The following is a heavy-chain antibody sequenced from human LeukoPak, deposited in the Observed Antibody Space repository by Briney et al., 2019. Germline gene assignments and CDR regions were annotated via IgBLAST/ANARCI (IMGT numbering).Heavy chain of an antibody. CDR3: ARDNSMEDTAWWFDP. J-gene: IGHJ5*02. D-gene: IGHD1-1*01. CDR2: ISPSGGST. V-gene: IGHV1-46*01. CDR1: GYTFTSYY. Sequence: GASVKVSCKASGYTFTSYYMHWVRQAPGQGLEWMGIISPSGGSTSYAQKFQGRVTMTRDMSTTTDYMELSSPRSEDTAVYYCARDNSMEDTAWWFDPWGQGTLVTVSS.